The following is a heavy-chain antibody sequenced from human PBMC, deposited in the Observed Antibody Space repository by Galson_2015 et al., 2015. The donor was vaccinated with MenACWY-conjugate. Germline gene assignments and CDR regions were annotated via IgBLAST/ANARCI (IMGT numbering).Heavy chain of an antibody. CDR1: GYTFPTLG. V-gene: IGHV1-18*01. D-gene: IGHD3-9*01. J-gene: IGHJ4*02. Sequence: SVKVSCKASGYTFPTLGISWVRQAPGQGLEWMGWISTNNGNTNYAQKFQGRVTMTTDTVTGTAFMELRGLQSDDTAVYFCAREMVKSGNDWHPAFDDWGQGTLGAVSS. CDR3: AREMVKSGNDWHPAFDD. CDR2: ISTNNGNT.